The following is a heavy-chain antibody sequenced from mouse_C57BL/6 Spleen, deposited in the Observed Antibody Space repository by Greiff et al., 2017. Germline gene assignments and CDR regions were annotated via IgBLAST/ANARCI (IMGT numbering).Heavy chain of an antibody. V-gene: IGHV1-54*01. CDR3: ARWGHYYSNYVFAY. D-gene: IGHD2-5*01. J-gene: IGHJ3*01. Sequence: LVESGAELVRPGTSVKVSCKASGYAFTNYLIEWVKQRPGQGLEWIGVINPGSGGTNYNEKFKGKATLTADKSSSTAYMQLSSLTSEDSAVYFCARWGHYYSNYVFAYWGQGTLVTVSA. CDR2: INPGSGGT. CDR1: GYAFTNYL.